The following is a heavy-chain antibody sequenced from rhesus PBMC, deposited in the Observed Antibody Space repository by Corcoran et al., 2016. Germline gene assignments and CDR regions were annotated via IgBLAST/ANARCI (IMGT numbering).Heavy chain of an antibody. Sequence: QVQLQESGPGVVKPSETLSLTCAVSGGSISDSYRWSWIRQPPGKGLEWIGYIYGSSTSTNYNPSLKSRVTISKATSKNQFSLKLSSVTAADTAVYYCARGPYSSGYDYWGQGVLVTVSS. V-gene: IGHV4S10*01. D-gene: IGHD6-31*01. CDR3: ARGPYSSGYDY. CDR1: GGSISDSYR. CDR2: IYGSSTST. J-gene: IGHJ4*01.